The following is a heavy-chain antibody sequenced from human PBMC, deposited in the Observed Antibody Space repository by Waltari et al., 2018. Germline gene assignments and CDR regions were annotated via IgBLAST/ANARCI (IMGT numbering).Heavy chain of an antibody. Sequence: QVQLQESGPGLVKPSQTLSLTCTVSGGSISSGGYYWSWIRQHPGKGLEWIGYIYHSGSTCYNPSLKSRVTISVDRSKNQFSLKLSSVTAADTAVYYCARGVAVAGNFDYWGQGTLVTVSS. V-gene: IGHV4-31*03. CDR1: GGSISSGGYY. CDR2: IYHSGST. J-gene: IGHJ4*02. D-gene: IGHD6-19*01. CDR3: ARGVAVAGNFDY.